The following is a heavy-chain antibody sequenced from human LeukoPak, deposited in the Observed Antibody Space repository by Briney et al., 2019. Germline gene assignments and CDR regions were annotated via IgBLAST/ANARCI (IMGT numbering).Heavy chain of an antibody. Sequence: GGSLRLSCEASGFTFSRYWMHWVRQAPGKGLEWVANIKEDGSEKYYVDSVKGRFTISRDNAKNSLYLQMNSLRAEDTAVYYCARCGGGNPRWFDPWGQGTLVTVSS. CDR3: ARCGGGNPRWFDP. CDR2: IKEDGSEK. D-gene: IGHD4-23*01. V-gene: IGHV3-7*01. CDR1: GFTFSRYW. J-gene: IGHJ5*02.